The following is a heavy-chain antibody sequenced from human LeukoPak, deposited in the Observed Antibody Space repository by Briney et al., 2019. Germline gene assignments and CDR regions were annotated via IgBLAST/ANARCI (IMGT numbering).Heavy chain of an antibody. CDR1: GSISGYY. Sequence: SETLSLTCTVSGSISGYYWSWIRQPPGKGLEWIGYIYTSGSTNYNPSLESRVTITVDTSKNQFSLDLSSVTAADTAVYYCARQKCTSTSCLTKNAFDIWGQGTMVTVSS. V-gene: IGHV4-4*09. CDR3: ARQKCTSTSCLTKNAFDI. CDR2: IYTSGST. J-gene: IGHJ3*02. D-gene: IGHD2-2*01.